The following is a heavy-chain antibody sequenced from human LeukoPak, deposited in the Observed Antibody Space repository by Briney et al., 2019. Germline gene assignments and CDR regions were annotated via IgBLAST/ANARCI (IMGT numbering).Heavy chain of an antibody. CDR2: IDYSGGSS. CDR3: ATNSGWYGVS. J-gene: IGHJ4*02. Sequence: GGSLRLSCTVSGFTLSSYEMSWIRQAPGKGLEWVSSIDYSGGSSYYADSVKGRFTISREDSKNTLYLQLNSLRAEDTALYYCATNSGWYGVSWGQGTLVTVPS. D-gene: IGHD6-19*01. CDR1: GFTLSSYE. V-gene: IGHV3-23*01.